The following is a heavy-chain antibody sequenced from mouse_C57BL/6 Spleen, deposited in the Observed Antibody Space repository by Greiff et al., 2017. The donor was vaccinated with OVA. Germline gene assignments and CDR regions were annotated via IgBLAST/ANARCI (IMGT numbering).Heavy chain of an antibody. CDR2: ISDGGSYT. CDR3: ARERGGGSWFAY. J-gene: IGHJ3*01. CDR1: GFTFSSYA. Sequence: EVMLVESGGGLVKPGGSLKLSCAASGFTFSSYAMSWVRQTPEKRLEWVATISDGGSYTYYPDNVKGRFTISRDNAKNNLYLQMSHLKSEDTAMYYCARERGGGSWFAYWGQGTLVTVSA. V-gene: IGHV5-4*01.